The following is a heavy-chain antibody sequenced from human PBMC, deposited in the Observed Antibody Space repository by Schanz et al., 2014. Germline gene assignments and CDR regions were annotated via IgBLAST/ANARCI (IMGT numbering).Heavy chain of an antibody. J-gene: IGHJ6*02. CDR3: AKDHFGHYDSSGCSDCYYYGMDV. CDR1: GFSISFHW. Sequence: EVQLVESGGGLVQPGGSLRLSCAASGFSISFHWMSWVRQAPGKGLEWLSYISRDGTTSYYADSVKGRFTISRDNSKNTLFLQVNSLRAEDTAVYYCAKDHFGHYDSSGCSDCYYYGMDVWGQGTTVTVSS. D-gene: IGHD3-22*01. CDR2: ISRDGTTS. V-gene: IGHV3-48*01.